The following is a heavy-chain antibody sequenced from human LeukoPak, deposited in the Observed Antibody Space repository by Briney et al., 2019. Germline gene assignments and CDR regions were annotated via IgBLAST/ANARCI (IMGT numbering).Heavy chain of an antibody. V-gene: IGHV3-21*01. J-gene: IGHJ6*02. Sequence: GGSLRLSCAGSGFTFSTYNMNWVRQAPGMGLEWASSISSGSSYIFYADSVKGRFTISRDNAKKSLYLQMNSLRAEDTAVYYCARDGGYCSSTNCYTTMDVWGQGTTVTVSS. CDR3: ARDGGYCSSTNCYTTMDV. CDR1: GFTFSTYN. CDR2: ISSGSSYI. D-gene: IGHD2-2*01.